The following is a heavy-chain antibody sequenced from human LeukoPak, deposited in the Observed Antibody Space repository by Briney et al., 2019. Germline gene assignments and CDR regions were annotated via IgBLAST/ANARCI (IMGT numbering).Heavy chain of an antibody. CDR3: ARGMTVAANWFDS. V-gene: IGHV3-48*01. J-gene: IGHJ5*01. CDR1: GFTFSTYS. Sequence: PGGSLRLSCAASGFTFSTYSMNWVRQAPGKGLEWVSYISSSSSTIYYADSVKGRFTISRDNAKNSLYLQMNSLRAEDTAVYYCARGMTVAANWFDSWGQGTLVTVSS. CDR2: ISSSSSTI. D-gene: IGHD6-19*01.